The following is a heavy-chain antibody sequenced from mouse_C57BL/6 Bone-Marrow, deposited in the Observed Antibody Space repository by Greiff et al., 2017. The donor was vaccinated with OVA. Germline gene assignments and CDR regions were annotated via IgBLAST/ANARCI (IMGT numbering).Heavy chain of an antibody. J-gene: IGHJ1*03. Sequence: QVQLQQSGPELVKPGASVKLSCKASGYTFTSYDINWVQQRPGQGLAWIGWIYPRDGSTKYNEKFKGKATLTVDTSSSTAYMELHSLTSEDSAVYFCSNYWYFDVWGTGTTVTVSS. CDR2: IYPRDGST. V-gene: IGHV1-85*01. CDR3: SNYWYFDV. D-gene: IGHD2-5*01. CDR1: GYTFTSYD.